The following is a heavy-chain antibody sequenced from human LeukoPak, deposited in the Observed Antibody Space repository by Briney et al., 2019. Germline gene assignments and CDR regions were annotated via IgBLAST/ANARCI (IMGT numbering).Heavy chain of an antibody. CDR2: ISGSGDST. Sequence: LAGGSLRLSCAASGFTFSSYVMNWVRQSPGKGMEWVSAISGSGDSTYYADSVKGRFSISRDNSKNTLYLQMNSLRAEDTAVYYCAKEPRTNYWGLGTLVTVSS. CDR3: AKEPRTNY. V-gene: IGHV3-23*01. CDR1: GFTFSSYV. J-gene: IGHJ4*02.